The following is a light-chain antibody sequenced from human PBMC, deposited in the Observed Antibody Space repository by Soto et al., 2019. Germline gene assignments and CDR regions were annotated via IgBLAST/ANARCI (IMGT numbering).Light chain of an antibody. J-gene: IGKJ1*01. CDR2: GAS. CDR3: QQYGSSPRT. CDR1: ETVNSNY. Sequence: PGERATLSCRASETVNSNYLAWYQQKRGQAPRLLIYGASRRATGIPARFSGSGSGTDFTLTISRLEPEDFAVYYCQQYGSSPRTFGQGTKVDIK. V-gene: IGKV3-20*01.